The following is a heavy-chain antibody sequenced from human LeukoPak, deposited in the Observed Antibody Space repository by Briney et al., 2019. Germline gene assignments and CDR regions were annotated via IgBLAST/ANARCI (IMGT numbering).Heavy chain of an antibody. CDR1: GGSISSGGYS. Sequence: SETLSLTCAVSGGSISSGGYSWSWIRQPPGKGLEWIGYIYHSGSTYYNPSLKSRVTISVDRSKNQFSLKLSSVTAADTTVYYCAREQGDGYNFFYFDYWGQGTLVTVSS. CDR2: IYHSGST. CDR3: AREQGDGYNFFYFDY. D-gene: IGHD5-24*01. J-gene: IGHJ4*02. V-gene: IGHV4-30-2*01.